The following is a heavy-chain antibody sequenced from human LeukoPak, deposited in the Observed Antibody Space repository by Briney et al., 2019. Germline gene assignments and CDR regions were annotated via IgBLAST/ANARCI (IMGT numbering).Heavy chain of an antibody. Sequence: GGSLRLSCAASGFTFSSYWMHWVRHAPGKGLVWVSRITSDGSTTSYADSVKGRFTISRDNSKDTLYLQVNSLRAEDTAVYHCARDSGGGSCFYFDNWGLGTLVTVSS. CDR3: ARDSGGGSCFYFDN. J-gene: IGHJ4*02. D-gene: IGHD2-15*01. V-gene: IGHV3-74*01. CDR2: ITSDGSTT. CDR1: GFTFSSYW.